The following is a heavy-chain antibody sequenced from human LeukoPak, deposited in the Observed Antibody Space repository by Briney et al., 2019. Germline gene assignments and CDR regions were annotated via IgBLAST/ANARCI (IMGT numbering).Heavy chain of an antibody. D-gene: IGHD3-9*01. CDR2: ISSSGSTI. J-gene: IGHJ4*02. V-gene: IGHV3-48*03. CDR3: ARVRTVLRYFVRREYYFDY. CDR1: GFTFSSYE. Sequence: PGGSLRLSCAASGFTFSSYEMNWVRQAPGKGLEWVSYISSSGSTIYYADSVKGRFTISRDNAKNSLYLQMNSLRAEDTAVYYCARVRTVLRYFVRREYYFDYWGQGTLVTVSS.